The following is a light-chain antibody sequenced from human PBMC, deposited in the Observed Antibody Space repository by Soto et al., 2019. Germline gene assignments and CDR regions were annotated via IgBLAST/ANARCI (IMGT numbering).Light chain of an antibody. CDR1: ALPNQY. V-gene: IGLV3-25*03. CDR3: QSADISGTYV. J-gene: IGLJ1*01. Sequence: SYELTQPPSVSVSPGQTARITCSGDALPNQYTYWYQQKPGRAPVLVIYQDTERPSGIPERFSGSRSGTTVTLTISGVQAEDEADYYCQSADISGTYVFGTGTKVTVL. CDR2: QDT.